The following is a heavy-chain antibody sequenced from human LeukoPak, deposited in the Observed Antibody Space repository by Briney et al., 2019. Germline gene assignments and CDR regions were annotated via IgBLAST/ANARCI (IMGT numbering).Heavy chain of an antibody. Sequence: SETLSLTCAVYGGSFSGYYWSWIRQPPGKGLEWIGEINHSGSTNYNPSLKSRVTISVDTSKNQFSLKLSSVTAADTAVYYCARAGSSSWTDRFDPWGQGTLVTVSS. CDR2: INHSGST. CDR3: ARAGSSSWTDRFDP. D-gene: IGHD6-13*01. J-gene: IGHJ5*02. V-gene: IGHV4-34*01. CDR1: GGSFSGYY.